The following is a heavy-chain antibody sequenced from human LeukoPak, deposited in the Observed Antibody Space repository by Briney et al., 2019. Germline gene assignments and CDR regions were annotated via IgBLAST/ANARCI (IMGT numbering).Heavy chain of an antibody. J-gene: IGHJ3*02. CDR2: IYTSGST. CDR1: GGSISSYY. CDR3: ARRPLSSVSFDI. Sequence: SETLSLTCTVSGGSISSYYWSWIRRPPGKGLEWIGYIYTSGSTNYNPSLKSRVTISVDTSKNQFSLKLSSVTAADTAVYYCARRPLSSVSFDIWGQGTMVTVSS. V-gene: IGHV4-4*09. D-gene: IGHD1-14*01.